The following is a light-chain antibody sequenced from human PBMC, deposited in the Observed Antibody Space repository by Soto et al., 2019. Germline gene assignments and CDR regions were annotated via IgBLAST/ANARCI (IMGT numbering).Light chain of an antibody. CDR3: QQRVTWPGT. V-gene: IGKV3-11*01. Sequence: EIELTQSPATLSLSPGERATLSCRASQNINNYLAWYQQKPGQTPRLLIYDASTRATDIPARFSGSGSGTVFTLTISGLEPEDFAVYYCQQRVTWPGTFGGGTKVEIK. CDR1: QNINNY. CDR2: DAS. J-gene: IGKJ4*01.